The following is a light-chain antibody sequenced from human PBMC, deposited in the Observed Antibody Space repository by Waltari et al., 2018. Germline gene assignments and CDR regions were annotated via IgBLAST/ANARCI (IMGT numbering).Light chain of an antibody. CDR2: DVH. J-gene: IGLJ2*01. Sequence: QSALTQPPSVSGSPGQSVTISCTGTSSDVGNYNRVPWYQQSPGTAPKLIIYDVHNRPSGVTNPFSGSKSGNTASLTISGRQAEDEADYYGSSYTTNTRIFGGGTKVTVL. CDR3: SSYTTNTRI. V-gene: IGLV2-18*02. CDR1: SSDVGNYNR.